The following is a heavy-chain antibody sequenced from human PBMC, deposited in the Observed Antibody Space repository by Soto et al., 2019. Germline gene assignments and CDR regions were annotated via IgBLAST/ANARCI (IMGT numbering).Heavy chain of an antibody. D-gene: IGHD1-26*01. CDR3: ARDLSIVGTTGDAFDM. Sequence: SETLSLTCTVSGGSISSYYWSWIRQPPGKGLEWIGYIYNSGSTNYNPSLKSRVTISVDTSKNQFSLKLSSVTAADTTVYYCARDLSIVGTTGDAFDMWRRGT. CDR1: GGSISSYY. CDR2: IYNSGST. V-gene: IGHV4-59*01. J-gene: IGHJ3*02.